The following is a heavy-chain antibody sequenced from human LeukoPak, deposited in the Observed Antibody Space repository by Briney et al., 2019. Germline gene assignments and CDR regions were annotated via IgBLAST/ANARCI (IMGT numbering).Heavy chain of an antibody. D-gene: IGHD3-22*01. J-gene: IGHJ6*02. CDR3: ARDPISYYYDSSGYLKFPYYYGMDV. Sequence: PGGSLSLSCAASGFTFSSYSMNWVRQAPGKGLEWVSSISSSSSYIYYADSVKGRFTISRDNAKNSLYLQMNSLRAEDTAVYYCARDPISYYYDSSGYLKFPYYYGMDVWGQGTTVTVSS. CDR1: GFTFSSYS. CDR2: ISSSSSYI. V-gene: IGHV3-21*01.